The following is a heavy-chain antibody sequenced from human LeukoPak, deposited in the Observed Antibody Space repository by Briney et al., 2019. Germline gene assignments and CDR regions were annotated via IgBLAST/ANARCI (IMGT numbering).Heavy chain of an antibody. CDR1: GFTVSGTY. J-gene: IGHJ4*02. D-gene: IGHD4-17*01. Sequence: GGSLRLSCAASGFTVSGTYMSWVRQAPGKGLEWVSVIYSAGDTFSADSVKGRFTISRDNSKSTVYLQMNSLRAEDTAVYYCAREGGTGYGDYLRYWGQGTLVTVSS. CDR2: IYSAGDT. CDR3: AREGGTGYGDYLRY. V-gene: IGHV3-53*01.